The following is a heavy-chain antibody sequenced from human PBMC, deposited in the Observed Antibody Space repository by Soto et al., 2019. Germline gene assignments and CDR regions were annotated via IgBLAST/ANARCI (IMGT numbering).Heavy chain of an antibody. D-gene: IGHD3-10*01. Sequence: ASVKVSCKASGYTFTDYYMNWVRQSPGQGLEWMGWISSYNGDTHYAPKFQGRVTMTRDTSINTAFMELSRLRSGDSAMYYCARDPVPDSGSYYPYWGQGTLVTVSS. V-gene: IGHV1-2*02. CDR1: GYTFTDYY. CDR2: ISSYNGDT. CDR3: ARDPVPDSGSYYPY. J-gene: IGHJ4*02.